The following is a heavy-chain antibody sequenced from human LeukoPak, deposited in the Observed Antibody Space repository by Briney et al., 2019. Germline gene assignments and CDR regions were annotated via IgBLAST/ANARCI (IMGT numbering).Heavy chain of an antibody. CDR2: ISSSSSYI. V-gene: IGHV3-21*01. Sequence: GGSLRLSCAASGFSFSSYSMNWVRQAPGKGLEWVSSISSSSSYIYHADSVKGRFTISRDNAKNSLYLQMNSLRAEDTAVYYCARDPYYYDSSGYYWGGQGTLVTVSS. D-gene: IGHD3-22*01. CDR3: ARDPYYYDSSGYYW. CDR1: GFSFSSYS. J-gene: IGHJ4*02.